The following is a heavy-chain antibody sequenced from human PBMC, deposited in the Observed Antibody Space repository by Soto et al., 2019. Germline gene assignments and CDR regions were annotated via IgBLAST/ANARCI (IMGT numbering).Heavy chain of an antibody. J-gene: IGHJ5*02. Sequence: PSETLSLTSTVAGGSIGSYYWSWIRQPPGKGLEWIGYIYYSGSTYYNPSLKSRVTISVDTSKNQFSLKLSSVTAADTAVYYCASPKIAFYNWFDPWGQGTLVTVSS. V-gene: IGHV4-59*08. CDR3: ASPKIAFYNWFDP. CDR1: GGSIGSYY. CDR2: IYYSGST. D-gene: IGHD3-3*02.